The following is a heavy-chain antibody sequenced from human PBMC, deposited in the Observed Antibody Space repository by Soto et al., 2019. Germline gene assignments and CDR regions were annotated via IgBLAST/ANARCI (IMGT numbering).Heavy chain of an antibody. V-gene: IGHV4-34*01. Sequence: SETLSLTCAVYCGSFSGYYWSWIRQPPGKGLEWIGEINHSGSTNYNPSLKSRVTISVDTSKNQFSLKLSSVTAADTAVYYCARDHNLMVRGVIGTYYYYGMDVWGQGTTVT. J-gene: IGHJ6*02. CDR2: INHSGST. CDR1: CGSFSGYY. D-gene: IGHD3-10*01. CDR3: ARDHNLMVRGVIGTYYYYGMDV.